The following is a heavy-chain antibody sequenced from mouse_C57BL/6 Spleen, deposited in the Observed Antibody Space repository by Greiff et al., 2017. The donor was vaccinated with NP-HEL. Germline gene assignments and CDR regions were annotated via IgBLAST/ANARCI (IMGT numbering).Heavy chain of an antibody. V-gene: IGHV1-74*01. D-gene: IGHD4-1*01. CDR1: GYTFTSYW. CDR3: AIPKLGNYFDY. Sequence: QVQLQQPGAELVKPGASVKVSCKASGYTFTSYWMHWVKQRPGQGLEWIGRIHPSVSDTNYNQKFKGKATLTVDKSSSTAYMQLSSLTSEDSAVYYCAIPKLGNYFDYWGQGTTLTVSS. J-gene: IGHJ2*01. CDR2: IHPSVSDT.